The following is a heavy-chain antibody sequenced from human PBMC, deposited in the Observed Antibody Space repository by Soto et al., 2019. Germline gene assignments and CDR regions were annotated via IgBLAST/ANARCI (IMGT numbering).Heavy chain of an antibody. CDR2: ISGSGDST. V-gene: IGHV3-23*01. Sequence: GGSLRLSCAASGFTFTNHAMNWVRQAPGTELEWVSTISGSGDSTYYANSVKGRFTISRDNSKNTLYLQMNSLRADDTAVYYCAKGGIGDCSRPSCLYYFDCWGQGTLVTVSS. D-gene: IGHD2-2*03. J-gene: IGHJ4*02. CDR1: GFTFTNHA. CDR3: AKGGIGDCSRPSCLYYFDC.